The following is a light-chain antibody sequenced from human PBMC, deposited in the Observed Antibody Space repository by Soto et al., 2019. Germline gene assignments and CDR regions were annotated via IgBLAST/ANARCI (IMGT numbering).Light chain of an antibody. CDR3: QQYGPSPPYT. CDR2: AAS. J-gene: IGKJ2*01. Sequence: EIVLTQSPGTLSLSPGERATLSCRASRSFASSYLAWYQRKPGQAPRLLIYAASNRATGIPDRFTGSGSGTDFTLTISRVEPEDFAVYYCQQYGPSPPYTFGRGTKVEIK. V-gene: IGKV3-20*01. CDR1: RSFASSY.